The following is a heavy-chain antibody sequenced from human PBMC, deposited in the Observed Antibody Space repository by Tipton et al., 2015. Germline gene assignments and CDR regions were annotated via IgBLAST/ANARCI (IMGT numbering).Heavy chain of an antibody. Sequence: QSGAEVKKPGESLTISCKGSGYMFSRYWIGWVRQMPGKGLEWMGIIYPDDSETRYSPSFQGHVIISADKSISTAYLQWSSLKASDSAIYFCASRGGQRPFDYWGQGTLVTVSS. V-gene: IGHV5-51*01. CDR2: IYPDDSET. CDR1: GYMFSRYW. J-gene: IGHJ4*02. D-gene: IGHD2-2*01. CDR3: ASRGGQRPFDY.